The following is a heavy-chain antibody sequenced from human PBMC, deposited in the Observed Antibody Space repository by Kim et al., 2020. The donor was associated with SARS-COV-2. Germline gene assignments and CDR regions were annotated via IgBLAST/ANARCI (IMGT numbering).Heavy chain of an antibody. V-gene: IGHV3-21*01. J-gene: IGHJ3*02. Sequence: GGSLRLSCAASGFTFSSYSMNWVRQAPGKGLEWVSSISSSSSYIYYADSVKGRFTISRDNAKNSLYLQMNSLRAEDTAVYYCARDRDYYDSSGYYEADAFDIWGQGTMVTVSS. CDR2: ISSSSSYI. D-gene: IGHD3-22*01. CDR3: ARDRDYYDSSGYYEADAFDI. CDR1: GFTFSSYS.